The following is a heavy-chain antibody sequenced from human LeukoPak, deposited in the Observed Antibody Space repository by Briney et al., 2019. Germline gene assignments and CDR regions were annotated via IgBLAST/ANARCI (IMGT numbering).Heavy chain of an antibody. CDR3: AKAPVRSYGTYYFDY. CDR2: ISWNSGSI. J-gene: IGHJ4*02. Sequence: GGSLRLSCAASGFTFDDYAMHWVRQAPGKGLEWVSGISWNSGSIGYADSVEGRFTISRDNAKNSLYLQMNSLRAEDMALYYCAKAPVRSYGTYYFDYWGQGTLVTVSS. D-gene: IGHD1-26*01. V-gene: IGHV3-9*03. CDR1: GFTFDDYA.